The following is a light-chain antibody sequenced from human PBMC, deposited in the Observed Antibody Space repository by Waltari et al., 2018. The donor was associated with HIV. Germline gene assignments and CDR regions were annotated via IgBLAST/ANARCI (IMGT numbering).Light chain of an antibody. V-gene: IGLV2-14*01. CDR2: GVN. CDR3: SSYTNTDILL. J-gene: IGLJ2*01. CDR1: NTDIALYNL. Sequence: QSALPQPASVSGSPGQSITISCTGANTDIALYNLVSWYRQHPDKAPQLVIYGVNTRPSGVSDRFSGSKSGNTASLTISSLQAEDEADYYCSSYTNTDILLFGGGTKLTVL.